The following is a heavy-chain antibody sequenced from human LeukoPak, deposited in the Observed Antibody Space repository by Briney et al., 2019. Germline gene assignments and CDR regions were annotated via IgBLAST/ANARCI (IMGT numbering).Heavy chain of an antibody. CDR1: GFTFSSYG. Sequence: GGSLRLSCAASGFTFSSYGMHWVRQAPGKGLEWVAFIRYDGSNKYYADSVKGRFTISRDNSKNTLYLQMNSLRAEDTAVYYCARVVYDGSAVVSLFDYWGQGTLVTVSS. CDR2: IRYDGSNK. V-gene: IGHV3-30*02. CDR3: ARVVYDGSAVVSLFDY. D-gene: IGHD3-22*01. J-gene: IGHJ4*02.